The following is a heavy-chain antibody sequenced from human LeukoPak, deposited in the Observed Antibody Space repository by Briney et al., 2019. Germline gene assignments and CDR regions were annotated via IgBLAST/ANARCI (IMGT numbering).Heavy chain of an antibody. Sequence: PGGSLRLSCTTSGFTFGDYAMSWVRQAPGKGLEWVSFIRRKAHGGTTEYAASVKGRFSSSRDDSKSIDYLQMNSLKTEDTAVYFCTRVTYYYDNSGYFHFDSWGQGSLVTVSS. D-gene: IGHD3-22*01. V-gene: IGHV3-49*04. CDR1: GFTFGDYA. CDR2: IRRKAHGGTT. J-gene: IGHJ4*02. CDR3: TRVTYYYDNSGYFHFDS.